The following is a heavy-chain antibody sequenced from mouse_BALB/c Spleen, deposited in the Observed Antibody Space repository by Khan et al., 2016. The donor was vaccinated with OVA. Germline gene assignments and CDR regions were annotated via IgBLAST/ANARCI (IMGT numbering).Heavy chain of an antibody. CDR3: AREGAYYRSDGWFSY. D-gene: IGHD2-14*01. J-gene: IGHJ3*01. Sequence: VQLQQSGAELARPGASVKMSCKASGYTFTTYTMPWVKQRPGQGLEWIGYINPRNGYTNYNQKFKDKSTLTADKSSSTAYMQLSSLTSDYSAVYYCAREGAYYRSDGWFSYWGQGTLVTVSA. V-gene: IGHV1-4*01. CDR2: INPRNGYT. CDR1: GYTFTTYT.